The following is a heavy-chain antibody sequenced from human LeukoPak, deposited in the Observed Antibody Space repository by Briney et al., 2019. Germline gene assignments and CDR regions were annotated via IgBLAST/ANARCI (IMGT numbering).Heavy chain of an antibody. Sequence: GGSLRLSCAASGFTFSSYAMHWVRQAPGKGLEWEAVISYDGSNKYYADSVKGRFTISRDNSKNTLYLQMNSLRAEDTAVYYCARGGIQLWSEKQKYYFNYWGQGTLVTVSS. CDR3: ARGGIQLWSEKQKYYFNY. CDR1: GFTFSSYA. D-gene: IGHD5-18*01. J-gene: IGHJ4*02. CDR2: ISYDGSNK. V-gene: IGHV3-30*04.